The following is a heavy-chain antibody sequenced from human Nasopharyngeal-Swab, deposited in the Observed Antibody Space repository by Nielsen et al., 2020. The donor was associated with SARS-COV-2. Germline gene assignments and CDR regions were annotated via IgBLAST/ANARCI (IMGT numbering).Heavy chain of an antibody. CDR1: GASFTSDW. CDR3: AGFTVVTPDDAFDI. D-gene: IGHD4-23*01. Sequence: GESLKISCKGSGASFTSDWIGWVCEMPGKGLEWMGIIYPGDSDTRYSPSFQGQVTISADKSISTAYLQWSSLKASDTAMYYCAGFTVVTPDDAFDIWGQGTMVTVSS. CDR2: IYPGDSDT. J-gene: IGHJ3*02. V-gene: IGHV5-51*01.